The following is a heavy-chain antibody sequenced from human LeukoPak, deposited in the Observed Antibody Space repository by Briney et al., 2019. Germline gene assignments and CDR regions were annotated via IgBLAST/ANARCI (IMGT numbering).Heavy chain of an antibody. J-gene: IGHJ4*02. CDR2: IYPGDSDT. CDR1: GYSFTSYR. V-gene: IGHV5-51*01. CDR3: ARVLLGRTDLDY. D-gene: IGHD7-27*01. Sequence: GEALEISWKGSGYSFTSYRIGWVRQMPGKGLEWMGIIYPGDSDTRYSPSFQGRVTISAANSISTAYLQWSRLKASDTAMYYCARVLLGRTDLDYWGQGTLVTVSS.